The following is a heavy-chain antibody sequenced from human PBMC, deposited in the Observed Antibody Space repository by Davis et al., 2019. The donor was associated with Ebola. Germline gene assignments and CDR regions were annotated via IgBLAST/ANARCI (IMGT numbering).Heavy chain of an antibody. CDR2: MYSGGTT. Sequence: PGGSLRLSCAASGFSVSTKYMNWVRQAPGKGLQWVSIMYSGGTTYYADSVKGRFTISRDSSKNTVYLQMNNLRDEDTAVYYCARGDFYYGVDVWGQGTTVTVSS. V-gene: IGHV3-53*01. CDR1: GFSVSTKY. CDR3: ARGDFYYGVDV. J-gene: IGHJ6*02.